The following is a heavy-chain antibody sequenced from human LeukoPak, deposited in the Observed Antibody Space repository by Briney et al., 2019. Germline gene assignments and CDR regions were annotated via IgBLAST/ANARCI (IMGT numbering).Heavy chain of an antibody. J-gene: IGHJ6*02. CDR1: GYSFTSYW. Sequence: GESLKISCKGSGYSFTSYWISWVRQMPGKGLEWMGIIYPGDSDTRYSPSFQGQVTISADKSISTAYLQWSSLKASDTAMYYCARALYDSSGYYYYYGMDVWGQGTTVTVSS. V-gene: IGHV5-51*01. D-gene: IGHD3-22*01. CDR2: IYPGDSDT. CDR3: ARALYDSSGYYYYYGMDV.